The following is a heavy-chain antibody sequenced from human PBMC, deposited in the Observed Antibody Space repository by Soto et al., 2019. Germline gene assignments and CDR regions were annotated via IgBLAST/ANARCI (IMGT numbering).Heavy chain of an antibody. V-gene: IGHV1-2*02. CDR3: AKDLTRQLAYWLDP. CDR2: INAHSGGT. J-gene: IGHJ5*02. D-gene: IGHD6-6*01. Sequence: SAEVVSAASRFSVYVSVVDGSRQAPGQGLEWMGWINAHSGGTEYAQKFQGRVTLTRDTSIATAYLTLTSLTSDDTALYYCAKDLTRQLAYWLDPWGQGTQVTV. CDR1: RFSVYVSV.